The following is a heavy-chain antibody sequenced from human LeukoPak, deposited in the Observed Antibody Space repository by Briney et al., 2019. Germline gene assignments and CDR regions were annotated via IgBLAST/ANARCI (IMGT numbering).Heavy chain of an antibody. CDR3: ARDSAIMVRGVANNWFDP. Sequence: SQTLSLTCAISGDSVSSNSAAWNWIRQSPSRGLEWLGRTYYRSKWYNDYAVSVKSRISINPDTSKNQFSLQLKSVTPEDTAVYYCARDSAIMVRGVANNWFDPWGQGTLVTVSS. CDR1: GDSVSSNSAA. CDR2: TYYRSKWYN. D-gene: IGHD3-10*01. J-gene: IGHJ5*02. V-gene: IGHV6-1*01.